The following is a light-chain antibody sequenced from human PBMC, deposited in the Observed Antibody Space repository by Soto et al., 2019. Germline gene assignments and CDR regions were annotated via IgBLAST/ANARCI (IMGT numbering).Light chain of an antibody. CDR3: QVWDSSTAP. CDR1: KLGDKY. V-gene: IGLV3-1*01. CDR2: QDS. Sequence: SYELTQPPSVSVSPGQTASITCSGDKLGDKYACWYQQKPGQSPVLVIYQDSKRPSGIPERFSGSNSGNTATLTISGTQAMDEADYYCQVWDSSTAPFGGGTQLTVL. J-gene: IGLJ2*01.